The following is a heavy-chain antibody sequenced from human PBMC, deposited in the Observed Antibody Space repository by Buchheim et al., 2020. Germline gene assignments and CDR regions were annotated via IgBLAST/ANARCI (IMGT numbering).Heavy chain of an antibody. D-gene: IGHD3-22*01. V-gene: IGHV3-33*01. Sequence: QVQLVESGGGVVQPGRSLRLSCAASGFTFSSYGMHWVCQAPGKGLEWVAVIWSDGSNKYYADSVKGRFTISRDTSKKTLYLRMSSLRAEDTTVYYCARSAGAYDSSGYYYVAPLDAFDIWGQGT. CDR3: ARSAGAYDSSGYYYVAPLDAFDI. J-gene: IGHJ3*02. CDR2: IWSDGSNK. CDR1: GFTFSSYG.